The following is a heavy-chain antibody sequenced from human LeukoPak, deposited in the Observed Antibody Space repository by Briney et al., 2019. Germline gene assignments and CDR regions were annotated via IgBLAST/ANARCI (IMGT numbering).Heavy chain of an antibody. CDR1: GGSFSGYY. Sequence: SETLSLTCAVYGGSFSGYYWSWIRQPPGKGLEWIGEINHSGSTNYNPSLKSRVTISVDTSKNQFSLKLSSVTAADTAVYYCARGVAARPPASNEYYFDYWGQGTLVTVSS. V-gene: IGHV4-34*01. D-gene: IGHD6-6*01. CDR3: ARGVAARPPASNEYYFDY. CDR2: INHSGST. J-gene: IGHJ4*02.